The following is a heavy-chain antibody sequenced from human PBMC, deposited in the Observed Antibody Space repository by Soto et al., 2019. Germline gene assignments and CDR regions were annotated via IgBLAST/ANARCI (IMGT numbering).Heavy chain of an antibody. CDR3: AREGLRGYSGYDPHYYFDY. V-gene: IGHV3-33*01. D-gene: IGHD5-12*01. CDR2: IWYDGSNK. J-gene: IGHJ4*02. Sequence: GGSLRLSCAASGFTFSSYGMHWVRQAPGKGLDWVAVIWYDGSNKYYADSVKGRFTISRDNSKNTLYLQMNSLRAEDTAVYYCAREGLRGYSGYDPHYYFDYWGQGTLVTVSS. CDR1: GFTFSSYG.